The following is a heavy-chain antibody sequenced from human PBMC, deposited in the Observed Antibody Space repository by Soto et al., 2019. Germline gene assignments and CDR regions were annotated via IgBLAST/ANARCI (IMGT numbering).Heavy chain of an antibody. J-gene: IGHJ4*02. CDR2: IYHSGST. CDR3: ARAFGYGGNSGIDY. D-gene: IGHD4-17*01. V-gene: IGHV4-38-2*01. CDR1: GYSISSGYY. Sequence: LSLTCAVSGYSISSGYYWGWIRQPPGKGLEWIGSIYHSGSTYYNPSLKSRVTISVDTSKNQFSLKLSSVTAADTAVYYCARAFGYGGNSGIDYWCQGTLVTVSS.